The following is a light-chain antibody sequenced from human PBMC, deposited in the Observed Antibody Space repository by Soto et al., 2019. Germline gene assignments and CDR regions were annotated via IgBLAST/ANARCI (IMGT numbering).Light chain of an antibody. J-gene: IGKJ1*01. CDR1: EDIGHF. V-gene: IGKV1-27*01. CDR3: LKYKKDAPGA. CDR2: ATS. Sequence: DIQMAQSPSSLSASVGDTVTLTCRASEDIGHFLAWYQQRPGTVPKLLIYATSRLQPGVPSRFSGSGSGTDFTLTINTLQPEDVATYFCLKYKKDAPGAFGQGTKVDIK.